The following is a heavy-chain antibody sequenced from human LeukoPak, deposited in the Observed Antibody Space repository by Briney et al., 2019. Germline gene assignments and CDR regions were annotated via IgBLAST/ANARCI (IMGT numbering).Heavy chain of an antibody. Sequence: PGGSLRLSCAASGFTFSSCGMHWVRQAPGKGLEWVAVISYDGSNKYYADSVKGRFTISRDNSKNTLYLQMNSLRAEDTAVYYCAKDLWLELRRGSGFDYWGQGTLVTVSS. V-gene: IGHV3-30*18. D-gene: IGHD1-7*01. CDR2: ISYDGSNK. CDR3: AKDLWLELRRGSGFDY. J-gene: IGHJ4*02. CDR1: GFTFSSCG.